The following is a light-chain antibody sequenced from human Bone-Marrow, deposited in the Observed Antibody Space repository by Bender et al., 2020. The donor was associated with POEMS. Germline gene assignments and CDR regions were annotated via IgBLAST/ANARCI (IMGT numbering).Light chain of an antibody. CDR3: TSYAGSNSYV. V-gene: IGLV2-14*03. CDR2: DVT. Sequence: QSALTQPASVSGSPGQSITISCIGTSSDVGYNDYVSWYQQHPGRAPKVIIFDVTNRPSGVSNRFSGSKSGNTASLTISGLQSDDEADYYCTSYAGSNSYVFGTGTKVTVL. CDR1: SSDVGYNDY. J-gene: IGLJ1*01.